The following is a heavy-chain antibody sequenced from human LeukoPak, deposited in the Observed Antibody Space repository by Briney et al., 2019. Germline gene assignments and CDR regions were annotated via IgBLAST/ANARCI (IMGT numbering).Heavy chain of an antibody. Sequence: GGSLRLSCAASGFSFITYNMNWVRQAPGKGLEWVSSISSTSSYIYYADSMKGRFTISRDNAKNSLYLQMNSLRAEDTAVYYCARVEGNIVTTTEGYFDYWGQGTLVTVSS. D-gene: IGHD5-12*01. CDR1: GFSFITYN. CDR2: ISSTSSYI. CDR3: ARVEGNIVTTTEGYFDY. J-gene: IGHJ4*02. V-gene: IGHV3-21*01.